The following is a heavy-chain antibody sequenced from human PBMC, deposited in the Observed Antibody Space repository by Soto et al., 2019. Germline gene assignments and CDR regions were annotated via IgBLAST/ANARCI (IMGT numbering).Heavy chain of an antibody. Sequence: QVQLVQSGAEVKKPGASVKVSCKASGYSFTDYHIHWVRQAPGQGLEWLGRINPKSGGTSTAQKFQGWRTMTTDTSISTASMELTRLTSDDTDIYYCARGDSTDCSNGVCSFFYNHDMDVWGQGTTVTVSS. D-gene: IGHD2-8*01. CDR1: GYSFTDYH. CDR2: INPKSGGT. CDR3: ARGDSTDCSNGVCSFFYNHDMDV. V-gene: IGHV1-2*04. J-gene: IGHJ6*02.